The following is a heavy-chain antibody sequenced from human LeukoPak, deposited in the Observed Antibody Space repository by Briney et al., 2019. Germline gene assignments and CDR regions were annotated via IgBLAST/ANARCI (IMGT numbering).Heavy chain of an antibody. CDR2: ITRDGSST. CDR3: TRDEAVGAPFDY. J-gene: IGHJ4*02. D-gene: IGHD1-26*01. Sequence: GGSLRLSCIASGFTFSNYWMHWVRQAPGKGLVWVSRITRDGSSTSYGDSVKGRFTISRDNVKNTLYLHMNSLRAEDTAVYYCTRDEAVGAPFDYWGQGTLVTVSS. V-gene: IGHV3-74*01. CDR1: GFTFSNYW.